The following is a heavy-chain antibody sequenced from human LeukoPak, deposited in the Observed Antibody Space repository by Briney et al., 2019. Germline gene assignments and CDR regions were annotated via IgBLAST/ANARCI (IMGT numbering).Heavy chain of an antibody. CDR1: GISLSNYG. J-gene: IGHJ4*02. D-gene: IGHD3-10*01. CDR2: ISGSGGST. V-gene: IGHV3-23*01. CDR3: AKRGVVVRVILVGFHKEAYYFDS. Sequence: GGSLRLSCAVSGISLSNYGMSWVRQAPGKGLEWVAGISGSGGSTNYADSVKGRFTISRDNPKNTLYLQMNRLRAEDTAVYFCAKRGVVVRVILVGFHKEAYYFDSWGQGALVTVSS.